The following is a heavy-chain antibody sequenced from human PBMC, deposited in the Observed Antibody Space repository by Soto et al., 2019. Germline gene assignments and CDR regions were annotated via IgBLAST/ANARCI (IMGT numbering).Heavy chain of an antibody. D-gene: IGHD5-18*01. V-gene: IGHV1-2*04. Sequence: ASVTVSCKDSGYTFTGYYIHWVRQAPGQGLEWMGWINPNSGGTNYAQKFQGWVTMTRDTSISTAYMELSRLRSDDTAVYYCASGYSYGYYGMDVWGQGTTVTVSS. J-gene: IGHJ6*02. CDR2: INPNSGGT. CDR1: GYTFTGYY. CDR3: ASGYSYGYYGMDV.